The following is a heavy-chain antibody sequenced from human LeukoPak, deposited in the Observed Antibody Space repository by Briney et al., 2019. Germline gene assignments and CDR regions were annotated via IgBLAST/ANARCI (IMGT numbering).Heavy chain of an antibody. J-gene: IGHJ4*02. V-gene: IGHV3-74*01. CDR1: GFTFSSYW. Sequence: GGSLRLSCAASGFTFSSYWMHWVRQTPGKGLTWVSRINSDGSSIGYADSVKGRFTISRDNAKNTLYLQMNSLRAEDTAVYYCARVGGVAGRAIDYWGQGTLVTVSS. D-gene: IGHD3-3*01. CDR2: INSDGSSI. CDR3: ARVGGVAGRAIDY.